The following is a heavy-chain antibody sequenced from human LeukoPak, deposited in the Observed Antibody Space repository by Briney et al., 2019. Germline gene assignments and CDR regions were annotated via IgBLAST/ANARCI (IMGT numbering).Heavy chain of an antibody. J-gene: IGHJ4*02. Sequence: GGSLRLSCAASGFTFSSYGMHWVRQAPGKGLEWVAFIRYDGSNKYYADSVKGRFTISRDNAKNSLYLQMNSLRAEDTAVYYCASGFKYYYDSSGYYFPYYFDYWGQGTLVTVSS. CDR1: GFTFSSYG. V-gene: IGHV3-30*02. D-gene: IGHD3-22*01. CDR3: ASGFKYYYDSSGYYFPYYFDY. CDR2: IRYDGSNK.